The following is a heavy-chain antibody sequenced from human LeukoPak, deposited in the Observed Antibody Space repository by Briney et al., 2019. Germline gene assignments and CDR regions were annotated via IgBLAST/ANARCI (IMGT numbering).Heavy chain of an antibody. D-gene: IGHD1/OR15-1a*01. CDR2: INPRDGRT. J-gene: IGHJ5*02. CDR1: GYTFTIYY. CDR3: ARDLNSRRGFDP. Sequence: ASVTVSYKASGYTFTIYYMHWVRHPHGQGLEWMGIINPRDGRTSYPQKFQGTVNMTRDTSTSTVYMELSSLRSEHMAVYYCARDLNSRRGFDPWGREPWSPSPQ. V-gene: IGHV1-46*01.